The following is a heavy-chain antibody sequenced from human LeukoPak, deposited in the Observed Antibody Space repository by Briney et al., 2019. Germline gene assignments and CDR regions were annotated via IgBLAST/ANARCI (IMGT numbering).Heavy chain of an antibody. Sequence: ASVKVSCKASGYTVTSYDINWVRQATGHGLEWMGWMNPNSGNTGYAQKFQGRVTVTRNTSIRTVYMELSSLRSEDTAVYYCARGLRVGEALLVRGVIIQSPPDYWGQGTLVTVSS. D-gene: IGHD3-10*01. CDR3: ARGLRVGEALLVRGVIIQSPPDY. CDR1: GYTVTSYD. V-gene: IGHV1-8*02. J-gene: IGHJ4*02. CDR2: MNPNSGNT.